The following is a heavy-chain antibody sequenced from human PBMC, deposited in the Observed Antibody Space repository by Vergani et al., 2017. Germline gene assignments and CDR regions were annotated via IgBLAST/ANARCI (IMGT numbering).Heavy chain of an antibody. Sequence: QVQLQQWGAGLLKPSETLSLTCAVYGGSFSGYYWSWIRQPPGKGLEWIGEINHSGSTNYNPSLKSRVTISVDTSKNQFSLKLSSVTATDTAVYYCARFYGSGSNPPVSYGMDVWGQGTTVTVSS. V-gene: IGHV4-34*01. CDR3: ARFYGSGSNPPVSYGMDV. D-gene: IGHD3-10*01. CDR1: GGSFSGYY. J-gene: IGHJ6*02. CDR2: INHSGST.